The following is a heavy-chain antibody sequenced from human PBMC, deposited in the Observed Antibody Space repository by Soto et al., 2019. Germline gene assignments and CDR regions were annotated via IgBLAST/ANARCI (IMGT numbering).Heavy chain of an antibody. CDR2: IKQDGSEK. CDR1: GFTFSSYR. Sequence: EVQLVESGGGLVQPGGSLRLSCAASGFTFSSYRMSWVRQAPGKGLEWVANIKQDGSEKYYVDSVKGRFTISRDNAKNSLYLQMNSLRAEDTAVYYCASRYYDFWSGENYFDYWGQGTLVTVSS. V-gene: IGHV3-7*03. J-gene: IGHJ4*02. D-gene: IGHD3-3*01. CDR3: ASRYYDFWSGENYFDY.